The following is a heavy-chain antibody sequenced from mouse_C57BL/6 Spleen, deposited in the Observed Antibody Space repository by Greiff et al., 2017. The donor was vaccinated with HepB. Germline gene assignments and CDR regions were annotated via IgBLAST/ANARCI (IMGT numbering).Heavy chain of an antibody. Sequence: EVMLVESGAELVKPGASVKLSCTASGFNIKDYYMHWVKQRTEQGLEWIGRIDPEDGETKYAPKFQGKATITADTSSNTAYLQLSSLTSEDTAVYYCARSPITTVVEGTDYWGQGTTLTVSS. D-gene: IGHD1-1*01. CDR1: GFNIKDYY. J-gene: IGHJ2*01. CDR2: IDPEDGET. V-gene: IGHV14-2*01. CDR3: ARSPITTVVEGTDY.